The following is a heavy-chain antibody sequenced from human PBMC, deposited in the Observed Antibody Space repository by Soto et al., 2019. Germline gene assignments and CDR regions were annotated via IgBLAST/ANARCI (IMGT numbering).Heavy chain of an antibody. CDR1: GYTFTGYY. J-gene: IGHJ3*02. V-gene: IGHV1-2*02. CDR3: ARVRSSGPYDAFDI. Sequence: GASVKVSCKASGYTFTGYYMHWVRQAPGQGLEWMGWINPNSGGTNYAQKFQGRVTMTRDTSISTAYMELSRLRSDDTAVYYCARVRSSGPYDAFDIWGQGTMVTVS. CDR2: INPNSGGT. D-gene: IGHD3-22*01.